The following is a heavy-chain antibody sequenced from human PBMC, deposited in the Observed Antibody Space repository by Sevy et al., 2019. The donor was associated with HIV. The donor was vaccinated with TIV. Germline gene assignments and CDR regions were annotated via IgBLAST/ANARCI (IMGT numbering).Heavy chain of an antibody. CDR3: ARDNRRHXXXFTXXDX. V-gene: IGHV3-9*01. CDR2: INXXXASL. Sequence: GGSLXLSCAAXXXXFEEYAIXWVRXRXXXGLEXXXXINXXXASLGYADSVKGRFTVSRDNARKSLVLQMRSLRVEDTAFYYCARDNRRHXXXFTXXDXWGRGTLVTVSS. J-gene: IGHJ4*02. CDR1: XXXFEEYA. D-gene: IGHD3-16*02.